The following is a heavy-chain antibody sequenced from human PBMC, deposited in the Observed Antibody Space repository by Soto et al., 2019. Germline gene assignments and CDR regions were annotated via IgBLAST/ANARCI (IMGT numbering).Heavy chain of an antibody. CDR3: ARGYYDSSKEAAGAFDI. D-gene: IGHD3-22*01. CDR2: INPKSGGT. V-gene: IGHV1-2*02. Sequence: ASVKFSCKASGYTFTVYYMHWVRQAPGQGLEWMGWINPKSGGTMYPQKFQGRVTMTWDTSISTAYMELSSLRSEDTAVYYCARGYYDSSKEAAGAFDIWGQGTMVTVSS. CDR1: GYTFTVYY. J-gene: IGHJ3*02.